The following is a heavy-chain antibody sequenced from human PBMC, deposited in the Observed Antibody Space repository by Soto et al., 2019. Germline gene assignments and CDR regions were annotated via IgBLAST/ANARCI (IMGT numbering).Heavy chain of an antibody. CDR1: GYTFTGYY. CDR3: ARDRVDYSSLHYVMAV. Sequence: DALQVSCKASGYTFTGYYMHWVRQAPGQGLEWMGWINPNSGGTNYPLKFRDRVTMTRDTSISTAYMELSRLTSDDTAFYYCARDRVDYSSLHYVMAVSGQRTTVPVYS. D-gene: IGHD6-19*01. J-gene: IGHJ6*02. V-gene: IGHV1-2*02. CDR2: INPNSGGT.